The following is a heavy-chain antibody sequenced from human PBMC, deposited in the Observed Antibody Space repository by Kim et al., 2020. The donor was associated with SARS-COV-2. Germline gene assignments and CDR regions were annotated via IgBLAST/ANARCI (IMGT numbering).Heavy chain of an antibody. CDR2: IYYSGST. D-gene: IGHD2-15*01. J-gene: IGHJ4*02. V-gene: IGHV4-31*03. CDR3: ASTLGYCSGGSCRSNGQYFDY. Sequence: SETLSLTCTVSGGSISSGGYYWSWIRQHPGKGLEWIGYIYYSGSTYYNPSLKSRVTISVDTSKNQFSLKLSSVTAADTAVYYCASTLGYCSGGSCRSNGQYFDYWGQGTLVTVSS. CDR1: GGSISSGGYY.